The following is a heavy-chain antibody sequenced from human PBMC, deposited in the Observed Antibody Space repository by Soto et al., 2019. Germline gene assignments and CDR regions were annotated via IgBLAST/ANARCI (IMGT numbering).Heavy chain of an antibody. CDR1: GFTFSSYG. CDR2: ISYDGSNK. J-gene: IGHJ4*02. CDR3: AKGLGSSGWLYFAY. Sequence: QVQLVESGGGVVQPGRSLRLSCAASGFTFSSYGMHWVRQAPGKGLEWVAVISYDGSNKYYADSVKGRFTISRDNSKNTLYLQMNSLRAEDTAVYYCAKGLGSSGWLYFAYWGQGTLVTVSS. D-gene: IGHD6-19*01. V-gene: IGHV3-30*18.